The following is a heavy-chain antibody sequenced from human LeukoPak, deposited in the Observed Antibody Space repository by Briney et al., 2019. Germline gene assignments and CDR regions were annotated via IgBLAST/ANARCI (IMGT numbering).Heavy chain of an antibody. J-gene: IGHJ4*02. Sequence: SETLSLTCTVSGYSISNGYYWGWIRQPPGKGLEWIGSIYHSGSTYYNPSLKSRVTISVDTSKNQFSLKLSSVTAADTAVYYCARDGIHSSSWYSDYWGQGTLVTVSS. CDR3: ARDGIHSSSWYSDY. CDR1: GYSISNGYY. CDR2: IYHSGST. V-gene: IGHV4-38-2*02. D-gene: IGHD6-13*01.